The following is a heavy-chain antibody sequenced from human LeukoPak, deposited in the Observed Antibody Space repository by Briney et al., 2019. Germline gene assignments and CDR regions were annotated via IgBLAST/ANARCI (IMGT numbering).Heavy chain of an antibody. CDR1: GFTFSSYS. Sequence: PGGSLRLSCAASGFTFSSYSMNWVRQAPGKGLDWVSSISSSSSYIYYADSVKGRFAISRDNAKNSLYLQMNSLRAEDTAVYYCARHPSTVYNWNALGAFDIWGQGTMVTVSS. D-gene: IGHD1-1*01. J-gene: IGHJ3*02. CDR3: ARHPSTVYNWNALGAFDI. CDR2: ISSSSSYI. V-gene: IGHV3-21*01.